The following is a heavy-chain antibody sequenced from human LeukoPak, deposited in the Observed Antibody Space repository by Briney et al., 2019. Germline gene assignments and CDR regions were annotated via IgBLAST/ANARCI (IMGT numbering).Heavy chain of an antibody. CDR1: GFTFSNAW. Sequence: GGSLRLSCAASGFTFSNAWMSWVRQAPGKGLEWVGRIKSKTDGGTTDYAAPVKGRFTISRDDSKNTLYLQMNSLKTEDTAVYYCTTGSNGYYYDSSGYYSWGQGTLVTVSS. J-gene: IGHJ4*02. CDR2: IKSKTDGGTT. V-gene: IGHV3-15*01. D-gene: IGHD3-22*01. CDR3: TTGSNGYYYDSSGYYS.